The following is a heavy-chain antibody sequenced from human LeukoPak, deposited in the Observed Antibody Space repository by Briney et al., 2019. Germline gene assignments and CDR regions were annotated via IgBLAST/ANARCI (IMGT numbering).Heavy chain of an antibody. D-gene: IGHD3-10*01. CDR1: GFTFSDYY. Sequence: GGSLRLSCAASGFTFSDYYMSWIRQAPGKGLEWVSYISSSGSTIYYADSVEGRFTISRDNAKNSLYLQMNSLRPEDTALYYCAKDLNPGSYPTDAFDMWGQGTMVTVSS. J-gene: IGHJ3*02. CDR3: AKDLNPGSYPTDAFDM. CDR2: ISSSGSTI. V-gene: IGHV3-11*01.